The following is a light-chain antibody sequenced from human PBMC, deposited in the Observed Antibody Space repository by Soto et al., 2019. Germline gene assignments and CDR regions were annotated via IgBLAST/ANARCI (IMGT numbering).Light chain of an antibody. CDR3: SSYTSSSTYV. J-gene: IGLJ1*01. CDR2: DVS. Sequence: SRSPGPPDTIPSTRSNSEAGGYNYVSWYQQHPGKAPKLMIYDVSNRPSGVSNRFSGSKPGNTASLTISGLQAEDEADYYCSSYTSSSTYVFGTGTKVTVL. V-gene: IGLV2-14*04. CDR1: NSEAGGYNY.